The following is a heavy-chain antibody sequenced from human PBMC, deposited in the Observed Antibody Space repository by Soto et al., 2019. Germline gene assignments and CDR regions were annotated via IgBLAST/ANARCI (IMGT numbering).Heavy chain of an antibody. D-gene: IGHD6-13*01. Sequence: QVQLVQSGAEVKKPGASVKVSCKASGYTFTSYDINWVRQATGQGLEWMGWMNPNSGNTGYAQKFQGRVTMTRNTPIRKAYIQPSSRRAEESAEYYGGRGSSSSPPPYYYSSLDVWGKGTTVTV. CDR2: MNPNSGNT. CDR1: GYTFTSYD. V-gene: IGHV1-8*01. CDR3: GRGSSSSPPPYYYSSLDV. J-gene: IGHJ6*03.